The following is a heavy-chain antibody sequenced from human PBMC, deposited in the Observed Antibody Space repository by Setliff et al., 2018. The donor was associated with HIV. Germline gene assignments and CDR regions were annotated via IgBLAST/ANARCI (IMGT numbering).Heavy chain of an antibody. CDR1: GASFSAYY. Sequence: KASETLSLTCDVYGASFSAYYWSWIRQSPGKGLEWIGEISYGGSTNYNPSLKSRVLISVDTSKNQLSLKVTSMTAADTAVYYCARHKKGDYDSGLEYWGQGTLVTVSS. D-gene: IGHD3-10*01. CDR3: ARHKKGDYDSGLEY. V-gene: IGHV4-34*01. CDR2: ISYGGST. J-gene: IGHJ4*02.